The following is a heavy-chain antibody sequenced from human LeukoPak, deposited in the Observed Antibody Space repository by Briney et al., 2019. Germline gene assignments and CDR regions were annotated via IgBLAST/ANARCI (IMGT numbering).Heavy chain of an antibody. CDR2: IRYDGSNK. CDR3: AKEEIAVAGKRPRFDY. D-gene: IGHD6-19*01. Sequence: GGSLRLSCAASGFTFSSYGMHWVRQAPGKGLEWVAFIRYDGSNKYYADSVKGRFTISRDNSKNTLYLQMNSLRAEDTAVYYCAKEEIAVAGKRPRFDYWGQGTLVTVSS. CDR1: GFTFSSYG. J-gene: IGHJ4*02. V-gene: IGHV3-30*02.